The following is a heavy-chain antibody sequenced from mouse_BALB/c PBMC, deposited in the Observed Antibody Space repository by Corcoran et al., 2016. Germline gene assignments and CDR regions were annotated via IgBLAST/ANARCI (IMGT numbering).Heavy chain of an antibody. V-gene: IGHV9-3-1*01. CDR3: ARAPLHYYARDY. J-gene: IGHJ4*01. D-gene: IGHD6-1*01. CDR2: INTYTGEP. CDR1: GYTFTNYG. Sequence: QIQLVQSGPELKKPGETVKISCKASGYTFTNYGMNWVKQAPGKGLKWMGWINTYTGEPTYADDFKGRFAFSLETSASTAYLQINKLKNEDTATYFCARAPLHYYARDYWGQGTSVTVSS.